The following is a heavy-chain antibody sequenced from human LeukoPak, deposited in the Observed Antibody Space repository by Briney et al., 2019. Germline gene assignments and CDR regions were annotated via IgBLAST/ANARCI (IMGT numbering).Heavy chain of an antibody. D-gene: IGHD2-2*01. CDR2: IYPGDSDT. Sequence: GESLKISCKGSGYSFTSYWIGWVRQMPGKGLEWMGIIYPGDSDTRYSPSFQGQVTITADKSISTAYLQWSSLKASDTAMYYCARLSKDCSSTSCHSTYFDYWGQGTLVTVSS. V-gene: IGHV5-51*01. J-gene: IGHJ4*02. CDR3: ARLSKDCSSTSCHSTYFDY. CDR1: GYSFTSYW.